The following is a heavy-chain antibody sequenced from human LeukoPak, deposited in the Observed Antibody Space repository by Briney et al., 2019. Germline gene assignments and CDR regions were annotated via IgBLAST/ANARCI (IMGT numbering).Heavy chain of an antibody. D-gene: IGHD1-26*01. Sequence: GASVKVSCKASGGTFSSYAISWVRQAPGQGLEWMGGIIPIFGTANYAQKFQGRVTITADESTSTAYMELSSLRSEDMAVYYCARDRGIVAISYFDYWGQGTLVTVSS. V-gene: IGHV1-69*01. CDR1: GGTFSSYA. CDR3: ARDRGIVAISYFDY. CDR2: IIPIFGTA. J-gene: IGHJ4*02.